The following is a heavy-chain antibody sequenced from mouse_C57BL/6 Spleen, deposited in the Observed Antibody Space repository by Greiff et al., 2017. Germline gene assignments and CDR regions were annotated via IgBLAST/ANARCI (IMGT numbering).Heavy chain of an antibody. CDR2: ISDGGSYT. Sequence: DVKLVESGGGLVKPGGSLKLSCAASGFTFSSYAMSWVRQTPEKRLEWVATISDGGSYTYYPDNVKGRFTISRDNAKNNLYLQMSHLKSEDTAMYYCARDHSGYPWCAYWGQGTLVTVSA. V-gene: IGHV5-4*01. CDR1: GFTFSSYA. CDR3: ARDHSGYPWCAY. D-gene: IGHD3-2*02. J-gene: IGHJ3*01.